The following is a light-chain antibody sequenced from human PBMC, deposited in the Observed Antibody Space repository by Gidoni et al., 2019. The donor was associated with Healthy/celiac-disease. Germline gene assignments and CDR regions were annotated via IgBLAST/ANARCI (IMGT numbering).Light chain of an antibody. CDR3: QQYNNWPPWT. CDR2: GAS. CDR1: QSVSSN. J-gene: IGKJ1*01. V-gene: IGKV3-15*01. Sequence: EIVMTQSPATLSVSPGERAPLSCRASQSVSSNLAWYQQKPGQAPRLLLYGASTRATGIPARFSGSGSGTECTLTSSSLQSEEWAVYYCQQYNNWPPWTFGQGTKVEIK.